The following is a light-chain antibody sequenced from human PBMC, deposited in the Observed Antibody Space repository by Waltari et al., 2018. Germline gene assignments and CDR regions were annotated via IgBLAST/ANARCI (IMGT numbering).Light chain of an antibody. CDR3: CSYAGSSTFV. J-gene: IGLJ2*01. Sequence: QSALTQPASVSGSPGQSITISCTGTSSDVGCYNLFSWYQQHPGKAPKPIIYEVSKRPSGVSNRFAGSKSGNTASLTISGLQAEDEADYYCCSYAGSSTFVFGGGTKLTVL. CDR2: EVS. CDR1: SSDVGCYNL. V-gene: IGLV2-23*02.